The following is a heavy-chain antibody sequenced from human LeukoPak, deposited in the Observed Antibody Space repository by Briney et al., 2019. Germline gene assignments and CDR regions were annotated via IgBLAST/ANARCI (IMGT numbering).Heavy chain of an antibody. Sequence: PGGSLRLSCAASGFTFSSYGMHWVRQAPGKGLEWVAFIRYDGSNKYYAGSVKGRFTISRDNSKNTLYLQMNSLRAEDTAVYYCAKTTYGSGSYYRGSAYSPPDYWGQGTLVTVSS. J-gene: IGHJ4*02. CDR1: GFTFSSYG. V-gene: IGHV3-30*02. CDR2: IRYDGSNK. D-gene: IGHD3-10*01. CDR3: AKTTYGSGSYYRGSAYSPPDY.